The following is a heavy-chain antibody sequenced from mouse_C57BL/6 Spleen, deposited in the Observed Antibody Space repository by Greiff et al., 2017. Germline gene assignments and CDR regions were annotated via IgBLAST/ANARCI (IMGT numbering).Heavy chain of an antibody. CDR1: GYTFTSYG. CDR2: IYPRSGNT. V-gene: IGHV1-81*01. D-gene: IGHD1-1*01. CDR3: ARDGVYGSSYQGYFDY. J-gene: IGHJ2*01. Sequence: QVQLQQSGAELARPGASVKLSCKASGYTFTSYGISWVKQRTGQGLEWIGEIYPRSGNTYYNEKFKGKATLTADKSSSTAYMELRSLTSEDSAVYFCARDGVYGSSYQGYFDYWGQGTTLTVSS.